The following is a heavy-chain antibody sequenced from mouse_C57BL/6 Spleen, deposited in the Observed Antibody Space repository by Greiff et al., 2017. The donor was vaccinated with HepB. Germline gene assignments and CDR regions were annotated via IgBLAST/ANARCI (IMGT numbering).Heavy chain of an antibody. Sequence: EVMLVESGGGLVKPGGSLKLSCAASGFTFSDYGMHWVRQAPEKGLEWVAYISSGSSTIYYADTVKGRFTISRDNAKNTLFLQMTSLRSEDTAMYYCARIYYYGSSFYAMDYWGQGTSVTVSS. J-gene: IGHJ4*01. D-gene: IGHD1-1*01. CDR1: GFTFSDYG. CDR2: ISSGSSTI. V-gene: IGHV5-17*01. CDR3: ARIYYYGSSFYAMDY.